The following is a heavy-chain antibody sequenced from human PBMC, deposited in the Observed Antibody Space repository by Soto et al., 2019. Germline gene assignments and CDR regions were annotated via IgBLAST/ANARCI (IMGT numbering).Heavy chain of an antibody. CDR2: IIPILGIA. CDR1: GGTFSSYS. D-gene: IGHD3-10*01. V-gene: IGHV1-69*02. J-gene: IGHJ4*02. Sequence: QVQLVQSGAEVKKPGSSVKVSCKASGGTFSSYSISWVRQAPGQGLEWMGRIIPILGIANYAQKFQGRVTITADKSTSTAYMELSSLRPEDTAVYYCASSSRVLLDYWGQGTLVTVSS. CDR3: ASSSRVLLDY.